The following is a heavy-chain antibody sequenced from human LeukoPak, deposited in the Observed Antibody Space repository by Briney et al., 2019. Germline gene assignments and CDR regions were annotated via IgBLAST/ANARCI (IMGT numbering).Heavy chain of an antibody. CDR3: ASADTHIVVGTARWDFQH. CDR1: GGTFSSYA. J-gene: IGHJ1*01. CDR2: IIPILSIE. Sequence: SVKVSCKASGGTFSSYAISWVRQAPGQGLEWMGRIIPILSIENYAQKFQGRVTITADKSTSTAYMELSSLRSEDTAVYYCASADTHIVVGTARWDFQHWGQGTLVTVSS. V-gene: IGHV1-69*04. D-gene: IGHD2-21*02.